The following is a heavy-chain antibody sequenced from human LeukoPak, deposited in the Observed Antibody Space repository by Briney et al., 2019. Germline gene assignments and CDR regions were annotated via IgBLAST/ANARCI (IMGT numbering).Heavy chain of an antibody. V-gene: IGHV3-21*01. J-gene: IGHJ4*02. CDR3: ARGGNYYGSGSSY. Sequence: GGSLRLSCAASGFTFSSYSMNWVRQAPGKGLEWVSSISSSSSYIYYADSVKGRFTISRDNAKNSLYLQMNSLRAEDTAVYYCARGGNYYGSGSSYWGQGTLVTVSS. CDR1: GFTFSSYS. CDR2: ISSSSSYI. D-gene: IGHD3-10*01.